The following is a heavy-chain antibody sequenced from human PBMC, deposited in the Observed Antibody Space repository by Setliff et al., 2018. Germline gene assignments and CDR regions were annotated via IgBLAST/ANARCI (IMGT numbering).Heavy chain of an antibody. Sequence: ASVKVSCKASGYTFTGYYMHWVRQAPGQGLEWMGWINPNSGGKNNAQKFQGWVTMNRDTSISTAYMELSSLRSEDTAVYYCAAIGLETAMITGVLFDFWGQGTLVTVSS. CDR2: INPNSGGK. D-gene: IGHD5-18*01. CDR1: GYTFTGYY. CDR3: AAIGLETAMITGVLFDF. J-gene: IGHJ4*02. V-gene: IGHV1-2*04.